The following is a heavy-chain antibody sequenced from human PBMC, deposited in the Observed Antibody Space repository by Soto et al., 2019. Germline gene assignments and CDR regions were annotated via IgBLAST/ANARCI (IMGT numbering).Heavy chain of an antibody. CDR2: INSDGSDS. D-gene: IGHD1-26*01. V-gene: IGHV3-74*01. Sequence: EVQLVESGGGLVQPGGFLRLSCAASGFTFSNFWMHWVRQAPGKGLVWVSHINSDGSDSTYADSVKGRFTISRDNAKNTLYLQMNSLRAEDTAVYFCVRDDPGLGMDYWGLGTLVTVSS. J-gene: IGHJ4*02. CDR1: GFTFSNFW. CDR3: VRDDPGLGMDY.